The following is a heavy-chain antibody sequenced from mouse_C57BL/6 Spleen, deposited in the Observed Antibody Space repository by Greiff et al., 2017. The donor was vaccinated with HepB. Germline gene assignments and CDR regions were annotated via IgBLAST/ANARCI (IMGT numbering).Heavy chain of an antibody. CDR3: AGYSNYVDYAMDY. CDR2: ISSGGSYT. J-gene: IGHJ4*01. Sequence: EVKLVESGGDLVKPGGSLKLSCAASGFTFSSYGMSWVRQTPDKRLEWVATISSGGSYTYYPDSVKGRFTISRDNAKNTLYLQMSSLKSEDAAMYYCAGYSNYVDYAMDYWGQGTSVTVSS. CDR1: GFTFSSYG. D-gene: IGHD2-5*01. V-gene: IGHV5-6*01.